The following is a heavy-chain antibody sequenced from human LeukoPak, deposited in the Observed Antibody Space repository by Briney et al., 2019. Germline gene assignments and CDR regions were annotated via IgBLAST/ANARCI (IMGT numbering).Heavy chain of an antibody. V-gene: IGHV3-7*01. CDR2: INQGGSVK. J-gene: IGHJ4*02. CDR3: ARTRGYYGSGSYYHPGDY. CDR1: GFTFRSYW. Sequence: GGSLRLSCAASGFTFRSYWMSWVRQAPGKGLEWVANINQGGSVKYYVDSVKGRFTISRDNAKNSLYLQMNSLRAEDTAVYYCARTRGYYGSGSYYHPGDYWGQGTLVTVSS. D-gene: IGHD3-10*01.